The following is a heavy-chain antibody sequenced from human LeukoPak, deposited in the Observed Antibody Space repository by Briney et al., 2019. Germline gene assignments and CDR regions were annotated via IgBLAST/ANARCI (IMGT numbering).Heavy chain of an antibody. CDR1: GFTFSNYW. J-gene: IGHJ4*02. CDR2: INSDGINT. V-gene: IGHV3-74*01. CDR3: ASRPHGDYPYFDY. D-gene: IGHD4-17*01. Sequence: GGSLRLSCAASGFTFSNYWMHWVRQAPGKGLVWVSRINSDGINTSYADSVKGRFTISRDNSKNTLYLQMHSLRAEDTAVYYCASRPHGDYPYFDYWGQGTLVTVSS.